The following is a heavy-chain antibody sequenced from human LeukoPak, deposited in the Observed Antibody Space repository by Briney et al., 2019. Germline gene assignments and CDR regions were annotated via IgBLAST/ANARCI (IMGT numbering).Heavy chain of an antibody. D-gene: IGHD3-9*01. CDR2: IDPDGSHQ. J-gene: IGHJ3*02. Sequence: GGSLRLSCVASGFTFSSYWATWVRQAPGKGLEWVANIDPDGSHQYYVDSVKGRFTISRDNAKNSLYLQMNSLRAEDTAVYYCAKEYDILTGYYAFDIWGQGTMVTVSS. V-gene: IGHV3-7*01. CDR3: AKEYDILTGYYAFDI. CDR1: GFTFSSYW.